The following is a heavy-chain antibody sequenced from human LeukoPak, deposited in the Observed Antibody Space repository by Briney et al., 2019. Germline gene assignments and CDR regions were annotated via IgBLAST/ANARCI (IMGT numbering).Heavy chain of an antibody. J-gene: IGHJ4*02. V-gene: IGHV3-48*01. Sequence: GGSLRLSCAASGFTFSSYNMNWVRQAPGKGLDWVSYISSGGSTIYYADSVKGRFTISRDNAKNSLYLQMNSLRAEDTAVYYCARRDHFDYWGQGTLVTVSS. CDR3: ARRDHFDY. CDR1: GFTFSSYN. CDR2: ISSGGSTI.